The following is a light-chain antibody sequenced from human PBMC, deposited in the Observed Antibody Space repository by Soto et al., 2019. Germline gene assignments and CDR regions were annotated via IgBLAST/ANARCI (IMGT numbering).Light chain of an antibody. CDR1: NNDIGGYNY. Sequence: QSALTQPRSVSGSPGQSVTISCTGTNNDIGGYNYVSWYQHHPGKAPQLIIYEVTKRPSGVLNRFSGSKSGNTASLTVAGLQTYDEAEYFCSSYAGSSNLVFGTGTKLTVL. CDR3: SSYAGSSNLV. CDR2: EVT. V-gene: IGLV2-8*01. J-gene: IGLJ1*01.